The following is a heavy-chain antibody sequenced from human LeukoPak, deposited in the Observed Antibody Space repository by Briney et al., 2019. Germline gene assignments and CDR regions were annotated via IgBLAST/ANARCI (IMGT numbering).Heavy chain of an antibody. CDR3: GSSGWYGGPFDY. J-gene: IGHJ4*02. CDR2: VYYSGST. CDR1: GGSISSSSYY. D-gene: IGHD6-19*01. Sequence: PSETLSLTCTVSGGSISSSSYYWGWIRQPPGKGLEWIGYVYYSGSTNYNPSLKSRVTISVDTSKNQFSLKLSAVTAADTAVYYCGSSGWYGGPFDYWGQGTLVTVSS. V-gene: IGHV4-61*05.